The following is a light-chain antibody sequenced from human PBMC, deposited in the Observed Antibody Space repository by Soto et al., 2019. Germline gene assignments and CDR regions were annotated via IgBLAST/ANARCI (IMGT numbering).Light chain of an antibody. Sequence: EIVMTQSPATLSVSPGERATLSCRASQSVSNNVAGYQQRPGQAPRLLIYHAATRATGIPARFSGSGSGKEVTLTISSLQSGDFAVYYCQQYNEWPLTFGGGTKVEIK. J-gene: IGKJ4*01. V-gene: IGKV3-15*01. CDR1: QSVSNN. CDR2: HAA. CDR3: QQYNEWPLT.